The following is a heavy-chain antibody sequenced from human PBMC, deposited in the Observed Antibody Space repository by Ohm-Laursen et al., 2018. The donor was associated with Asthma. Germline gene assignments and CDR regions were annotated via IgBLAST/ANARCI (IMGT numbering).Heavy chain of an antibody. D-gene: IGHD3-10*01. CDR3: AEEGYGSGYPFDY. CDR2: IYYSGST. Sequence: SQTLSLTCTVSGGSISSSSYYWGWIRQPPGRGLEWIGYIYYSGSTYYNPSLKSRVTISVDTSKNQFSLKLSSVAAADTAVYYCAEEGYGSGYPFDYWGQRTLVTVSS. V-gene: IGHV4-30-4*08. CDR1: GGSISSSSYY. J-gene: IGHJ4*02.